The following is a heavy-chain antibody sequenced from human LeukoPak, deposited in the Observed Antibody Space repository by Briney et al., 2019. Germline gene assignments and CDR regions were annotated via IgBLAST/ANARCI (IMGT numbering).Heavy chain of an antibody. V-gene: IGHV1-2*02. J-gene: IGHJ4*02. CDR1: GYTFTGYY. CDR2: INPNSGGT. Sequence: ASVKVSCKASGYTFTGYYMHWVRQAPGQGLEWKGWINPNSGGTNYAQKFQGRVTMTRDTSISTAYMELSRLRSDDTAVYYCARTYCGGDCYNSPYYFDYWGQGTLVTVSS. CDR3: ARTYCGGDCYNSPYYFDY. D-gene: IGHD2-21*01.